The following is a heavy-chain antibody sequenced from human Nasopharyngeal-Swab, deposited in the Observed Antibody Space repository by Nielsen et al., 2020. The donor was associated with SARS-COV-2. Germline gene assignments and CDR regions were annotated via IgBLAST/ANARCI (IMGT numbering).Heavy chain of an antibody. Sequence: GESLKISCAASGFTFGSYSMNWVRQAPGKGLEWVSYISSSSSTIYYADSVKGRFTISRDNAKNSLYLQMNSLRDEDTAVYYCARATPAFDIWGQGTMVTVSS. CDR1: GFTFGSYS. V-gene: IGHV3-48*02. CDR2: ISSSSSTI. J-gene: IGHJ3*02. CDR3: ARATPAFDI.